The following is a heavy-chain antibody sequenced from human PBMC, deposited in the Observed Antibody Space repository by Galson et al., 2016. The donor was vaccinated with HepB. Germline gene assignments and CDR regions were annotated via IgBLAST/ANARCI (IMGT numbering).Heavy chain of an antibody. J-gene: IGHJ4*02. D-gene: IGHD6-13*01. V-gene: IGHV1-18*01. CDR2: ISAYNGNT. Sequence: SVKVSCKASGYSFTSYGISWVRQAPGHGLEWMGWISAYNGNTNYALKLQGRVTMTTDTSTSTAYMELGSLRSDDTAVYYCARAGIATAGSRTFDYWGQGTLVTVSS. CDR3: ARAGIATAGSRTFDY. CDR1: GYSFTSYG.